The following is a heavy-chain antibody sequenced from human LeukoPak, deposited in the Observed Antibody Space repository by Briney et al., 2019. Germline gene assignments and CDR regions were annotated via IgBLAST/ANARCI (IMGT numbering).Heavy chain of an antibody. D-gene: IGHD3-16*01. CDR1: GDSFINHY. J-gene: IGHJ4*02. CDR2: IHYSGTT. V-gene: IGHV4-59*11. CDR3: ARGGGYFDY. Sequence: TSETLSLTCTVSGDSFINHYWSWIRQPPGKGLEWIGYIHYSGTTNDNPSLKSRVSISVDTSKNQFYLKLTSVTAADTAVYYCARGGGYFDYWGQGTLVTVSS.